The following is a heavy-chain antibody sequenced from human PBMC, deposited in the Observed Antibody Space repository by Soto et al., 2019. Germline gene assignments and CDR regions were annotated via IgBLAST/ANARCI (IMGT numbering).Heavy chain of an antibody. D-gene: IGHD3-16*01. CDR1: GYIIKNYW. Sequence: PGASLKISCKASGYIIKNYWIGWVRQMPGQGLEWMGIIFPDDSDTRYSPSFQGHVTISVDKSISTAYVQWSSLKASDSAIYYCFRGGVTSRTFDYWGQGTLVTVPQ. CDR3: FRGGVTSRTFDY. V-gene: IGHV5-51*01. J-gene: IGHJ4*02. CDR2: IFPDDSDT.